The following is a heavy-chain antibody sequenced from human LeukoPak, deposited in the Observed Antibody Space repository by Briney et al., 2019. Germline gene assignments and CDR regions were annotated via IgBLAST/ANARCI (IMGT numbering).Heavy chain of an antibody. Sequence: GGSLRLSCAASGFTVSSNYMSWVRQAPGKGLEWVSVIYSGGSTYYADSVKGRFTISRDNSKNTLYLQMNSLRAEDTAVYYCARSPYPDYFDYWGQGTLVTVSS. CDR2: IYSGGST. D-gene: IGHD1-14*01. CDR1: GFTVSSNY. J-gene: IGHJ4*02. V-gene: IGHV3-66*01. CDR3: ARSPYPDYFDY.